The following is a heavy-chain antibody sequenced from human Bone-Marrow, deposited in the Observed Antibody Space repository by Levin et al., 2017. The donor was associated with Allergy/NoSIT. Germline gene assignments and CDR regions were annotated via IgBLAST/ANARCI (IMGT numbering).Heavy chain of an antibody. D-gene: IGHD3-10*02. Sequence: GGSLRLSCAASGFTFSDYGMHWVRQAPGKGLEWVSVVSYDETNKHYADSVKGRFTISRDNSKNTLYLQMNSLRAEDTAVYYCAKSLFGDYVLLENWGQGTLVTVSS. CDR2: VSYDETNK. V-gene: IGHV3-30*18. CDR3: AKSLFGDYVLLEN. CDR1: GFTFSDYG. J-gene: IGHJ4*02.